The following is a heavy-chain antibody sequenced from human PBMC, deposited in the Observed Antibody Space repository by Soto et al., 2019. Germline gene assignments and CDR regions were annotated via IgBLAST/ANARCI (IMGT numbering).Heavy chain of an antibody. V-gene: IGHV1-18*01. J-gene: IGHJ5*02. Sequence: QVQLEQSGGEVKKPGASVKVSCKASGYTFTTYGISWVRQAPGQGLEWMGWISAYNGITKYAQKFQGRVTMTTDTSTSTAYMERRSLRSDDTAVYYCARDTAMVAEGFDPWGQGTLVTVSS. D-gene: IGHD5-18*01. CDR2: ISAYNGIT. CDR3: ARDTAMVAEGFDP. CDR1: GYTFTTYG.